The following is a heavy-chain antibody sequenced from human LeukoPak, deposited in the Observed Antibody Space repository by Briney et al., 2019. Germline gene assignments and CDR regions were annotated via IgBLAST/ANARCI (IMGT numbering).Heavy chain of an antibody. CDR1: GGSFIGFH. D-gene: IGHD5-12*01. J-gene: IGHJ4*02. Sequence: SETLSLTCAVYGGSFIGFHWSWIRQPPGKGLEWIGEINHSGSTNYNPSLKSRVTISINTSKNQFSLKLSSVTAADTAVYYCARRNGQDIVATFRRRYYFDYWGQGTLVTVSS. V-gene: IGHV4-34*01. CDR2: INHSGST. CDR3: ARRNGQDIVATFRRRYYFDY.